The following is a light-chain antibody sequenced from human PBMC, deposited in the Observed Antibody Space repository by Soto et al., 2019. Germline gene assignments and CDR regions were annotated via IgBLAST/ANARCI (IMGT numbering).Light chain of an antibody. J-gene: IGKJ4*01. CDR2: GAS. Sequence: EIGMRQSPATLSVYTGERATLSCRASQSVSSNLAWYQQKPGQAPRLLIYGASTRATGIPATFSGSGSGTEFTLSISSLQSEHLGVYYCQQDSSWPLTFGGGTKVDI. V-gene: IGKV3-15*01. CDR1: QSVSSN. CDR3: QQDSSWPLT.